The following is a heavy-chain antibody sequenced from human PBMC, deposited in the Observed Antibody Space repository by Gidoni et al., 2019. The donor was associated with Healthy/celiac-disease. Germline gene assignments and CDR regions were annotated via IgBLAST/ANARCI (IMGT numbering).Heavy chain of an antibody. Sequence: QLQLQESGPGLVKPSETLSLTCTVAGGSISSSSYYWGWIRQPPGKGREWIGSIYYSGSTYYNPSLKSRVTISVDTSKNQFSLKLSSVTAADTAVYYCARRGYYYDSSGYYEGYFDLWGRGTLVTVSS. CDR2: IYYSGST. D-gene: IGHD3-22*01. CDR3: ARRGYYYDSSGYYEGYFDL. CDR1: GGSISSSSYY. J-gene: IGHJ2*01. V-gene: IGHV4-39*01.